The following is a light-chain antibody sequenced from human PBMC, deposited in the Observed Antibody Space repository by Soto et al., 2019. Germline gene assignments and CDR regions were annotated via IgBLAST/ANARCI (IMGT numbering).Light chain of an antibody. Sequence: QSAPAQPASVSGSPGQSIAISCTGISNDVGAYNYVSWYQQHPGKAPKFIIFDFSNRPSGVSNRFSGSKSGDTASLTFSGLQAEDEADYFCKSYTTGSTYVFGTGTKVTVL. CDR2: DFS. CDR1: SNDVGAYNY. J-gene: IGLJ1*01. V-gene: IGLV2-14*01. CDR3: KSYTTGSTYV.